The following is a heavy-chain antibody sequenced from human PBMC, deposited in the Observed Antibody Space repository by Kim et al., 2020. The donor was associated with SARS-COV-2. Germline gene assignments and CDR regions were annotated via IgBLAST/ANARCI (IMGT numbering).Heavy chain of an antibody. CDR3: ARQGYYDSSGYYY. Sequence: SETLSLTCSVSGGSISSYYWSWIRQPPGKGLEWIGYIYYSGSTNYNPSLKSRVTISVDTSKNQFSLKLSSVTAADTAVYYCARQGYYDSSGYYYWGQGTLVTVSS. D-gene: IGHD3-22*01. V-gene: IGHV4-59*08. CDR2: IYYSGST. CDR1: GGSISSYY. J-gene: IGHJ4*02.